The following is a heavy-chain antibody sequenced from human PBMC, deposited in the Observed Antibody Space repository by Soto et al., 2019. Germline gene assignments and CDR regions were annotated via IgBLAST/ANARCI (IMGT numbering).Heavy chain of an antibody. J-gene: IGHJ6*02. Sequence: QVQLVQSGAEVKKPGASVKVSCKASGYTFTSYAMHWVRQAPGQRLEWMGWINAGNGNTKYSQKFQGRVTITRDTSAITAYMELSSLRSEDTAVYYCAREGGWDSYGQGSYYYYGMDVWGQGTTVTVSS. V-gene: IGHV1-3*01. CDR1: GYTFTSYA. D-gene: IGHD5-18*01. CDR2: INAGNGNT. CDR3: AREGGWDSYGQGSYYYYGMDV.